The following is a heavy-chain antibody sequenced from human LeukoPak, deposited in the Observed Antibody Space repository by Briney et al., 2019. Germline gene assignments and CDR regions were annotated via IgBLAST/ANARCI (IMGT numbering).Heavy chain of an antibody. CDR3: ARGGNSGFGFVV. CDR2: IYDSGST. V-gene: IGHV4-39*02. CDR1: GGSIRSSYYY. J-gene: IGHJ6*02. Sequence: SETLSLTCTVSGGSIRSSYYYWGWIRQPPGKGLEWIGSIYDSGSTYYNPSLKSRVIMSGDTPRNQLSLQLKSVTAADTATYYCARGGNSGFGFVVWGPGTTVTVSS. D-gene: IGHD3-10*01.